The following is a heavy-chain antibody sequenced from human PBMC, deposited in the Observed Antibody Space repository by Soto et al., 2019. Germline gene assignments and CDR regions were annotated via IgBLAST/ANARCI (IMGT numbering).Heavy chain of an antibody. CDR2: IKSKTDGGTT. V-gene: IGHV3-15*07. D-gene: IGHD3-3*01. CDR1: GFTFSNAW. J-gene: IGHJ6*02. Sequence: GGSLRLSCAASGFTFSNAWMNWVRQAPGKGLEWVGRIKSKTDGGTTDYAAPVKGRFTISRDDSKNTLYLQMNSLKTEDTAVYYCTTDFNSRVRFLDFSSGYYYYGMDVWGQGTTVTVSS. CDR3: TTDFNSRVRFLDFSSGYYYYGMDV.